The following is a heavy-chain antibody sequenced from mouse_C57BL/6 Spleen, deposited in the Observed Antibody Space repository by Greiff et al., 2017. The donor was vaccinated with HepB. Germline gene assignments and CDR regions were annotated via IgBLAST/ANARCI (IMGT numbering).Heavy chain of an antibody. D-gene: IGHD1-1*01. CDR1: GFSLTSYA. CDR3: ARNDYDGSYWYFDV. Sequence: VKLMESGPGLVAPSQSLSITCTVSGFSLTSYAISWVRQPPGKGLEWLGVIWTGGGTNYNSALKSRLSISKDNSKSQVFLKMNSLQTDDTARYYCARNDYDGSYWYFDVWGTGTTVTVSS. V-gene: IGHV2-9-1*01. CDR2: IWTGGGT. J-gene: IGHJ1*03.